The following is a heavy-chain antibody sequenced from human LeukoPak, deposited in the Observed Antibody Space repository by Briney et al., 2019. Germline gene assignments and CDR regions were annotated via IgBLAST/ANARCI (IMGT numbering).Heavy chain of an antibody. V-gene: IGHV4-4*07. J-gene: IGHJ4*02. CDR2: IYNRGST. CDR1: GGSISSYY. Sequence: SETLSLTCTVSGGSISSYYWSWVRQPAGKGLEGIGRIYNRGSTNYNPPLKSRVTMSVDTSKNQFSRKLSSVTAADTAVYYCAGSGYYARFDYWGQGTLVTVSS. CDR3: AGSGYYARFDY. D-gene: IGHD3-22*01.